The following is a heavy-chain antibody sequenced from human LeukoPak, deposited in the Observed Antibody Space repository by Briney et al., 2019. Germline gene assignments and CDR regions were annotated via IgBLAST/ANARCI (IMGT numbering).Heavy chain of an antibody. CDR1: GGSISTYH. J-gene: IGHJ4*02. CDR3: ARGFYFSGGIFRNDY. V-gene: IGHV4-59*01. D-gene: IGHD1-14*01. CDR2: IYYTGKT. Sequence: SETLSLTCTVSGGSISTYHWTWIRQPPGKGLEWIGKIYYTGKTNYNPSLKSRVTMSVDTSKNQFSLKLSSVTAADTAVYYCARGFYFSGGIFRNDYGGQGTLATVPS.